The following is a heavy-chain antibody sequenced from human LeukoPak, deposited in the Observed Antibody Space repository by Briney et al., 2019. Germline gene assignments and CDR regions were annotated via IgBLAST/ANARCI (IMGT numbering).Heavy chain of an antibody. V-gene: IGHV4-4*07. Sequence: SDTLSLTCTVSGGSISSYYWSWIRQPAGKGLEWIGRIYTSGSTNYNPSLKSRVTMSVDTPKNQFSLKLSSVTAADTAVYYCARGSYDSSGYYYYGMDVWGQGTTVTVSS. CDR2: IYTSGST. J-gene: IGHJ6*02. CDR1: GGSISSYY. CDR3: ARGSYDSSGYYYYGMDV. D-gene: IGHD3-22*01.